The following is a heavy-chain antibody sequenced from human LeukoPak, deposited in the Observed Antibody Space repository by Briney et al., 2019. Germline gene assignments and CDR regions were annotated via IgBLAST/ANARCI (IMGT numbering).Heavy chain of an antibody. CDR3: AKAGYSSGWYLNYYYYYGMDV. D-gene: IGHD6-19*01. CDR1: GFTFSSYG. J-gene: IGHJ6*04. Sequence: ERSLRLSCAASGFTFSSYGMHWVRQAPGKGLEWVAVISYDGSNKYYADSVKGRFTISRDNSKNTLYLQMNSLRAEDTAVYYCAKAGYSSGWYLNYYYYYGMDVWGKGTTVTVSS. V-gene: IGHV3-30*18. CDR2: ISYDGSNK.